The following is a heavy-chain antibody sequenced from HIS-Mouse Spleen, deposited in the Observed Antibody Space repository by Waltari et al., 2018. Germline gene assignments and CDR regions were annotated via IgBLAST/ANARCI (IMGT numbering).Heavy chain of an antibody. V-gene: IGHV3-30*18. CDR1: GLNFSSYG. D-gene: IGHD6-19*01. J-gene: IGHJ4*02. CDR2: ISYDGSNK. CDR3: AKASSGWLDY. Sequence: QVQLVESGGGVVQPGRSLRLPCAASGLNFSSYGQHGVRQAPGKGLEWVAVISYDGSNKYYADSVKGRFTISRDNSKNTLYLQMNSLRAEDTAVYYCAKASSGWLDYWGQGTLVTVSS.